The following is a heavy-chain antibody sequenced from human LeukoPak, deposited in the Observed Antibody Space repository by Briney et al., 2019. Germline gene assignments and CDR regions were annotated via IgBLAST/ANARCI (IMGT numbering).Heavy chain of an antibody. CDR1: GYNFANFW. D-gene: IGHD3-10*01. J-gene: IGHJ4*02. CDR2: IHPTDSQT. V-gene: IGHV5-51*01. Sequence: GESLKISCYDSGYNFANFWIGWGRQMPGKGLEWMGIIHPTDSQTLYSPSFQGQVTISVDRSINTAYLQWSSLKASDTAMYYCARRAYCGSGSSDYWGQGTLVTVSS. CDR3: ARRAYCGSGSSDY.